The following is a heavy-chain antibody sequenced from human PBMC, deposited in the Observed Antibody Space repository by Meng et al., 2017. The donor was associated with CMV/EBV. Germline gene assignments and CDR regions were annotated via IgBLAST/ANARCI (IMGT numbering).Heavy chain of an antibody. J-gene: IGHJ4*02. CDR2: IYYSGST. CDR3: VRAGVRSTIFGVVIIAQYFDY. Sequence: SETLSPTCTVSGGSISSVDYYWSWTRQPPGKGLEWIGYIYYSGSTYYNPSLKSRVTISVDTSKNQFSLKLSSVTAADTAVYYCVRAGVRSTIFGVVIIAQYFDYWGQGTLVTVSS. V-gene: IGHV4-30-4*08. CDR1: GGSISSVDYY. D-gene: IGHD3-3*01.